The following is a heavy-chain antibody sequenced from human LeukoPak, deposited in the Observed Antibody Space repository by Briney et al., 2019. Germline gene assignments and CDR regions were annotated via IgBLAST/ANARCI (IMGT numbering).Heavy chain of an antibody. CDR3: AKDVYGDYVYAFDI. D-gene: IGHD4-17*01. CDR2: ISYDGSNK. Sequence: TGRSLRLSCAASGFTFSSYGMHWVRQAPGKGLEWVAVISYDGSNKYYADSVKGRFTISRDNSKNTLYLQMNSLRAEDTAVYYCAKDVYGDYVYAFDIWGQGTMVTVSS. J-gene: IGHJ3*02. V-gene: IGHV3-30*18. CDR1: GFTFSSYG.